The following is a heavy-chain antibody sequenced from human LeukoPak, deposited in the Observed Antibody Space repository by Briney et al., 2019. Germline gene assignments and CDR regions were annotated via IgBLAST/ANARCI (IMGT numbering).Heavy chain of an antibody. V-gene: IGHV4-59*11. CDR1: GASISSHY. D-gene: IGHD3/OR15-3a*01. Sequence: SETLSLTCAVSGASISSHYRSWIRQPPGKGLEWIGYTSGSISDNPSLKSRVAVSVDPSQNQVSLSLTSVTAADTAVYYCARVLAIFGLDTTDFYMDVWGKGTTVTVSS. J-gene: IGHJ6*03. CDR3: ARVLAIFGLDTTDFYMDV. CDR2: TSGSI.